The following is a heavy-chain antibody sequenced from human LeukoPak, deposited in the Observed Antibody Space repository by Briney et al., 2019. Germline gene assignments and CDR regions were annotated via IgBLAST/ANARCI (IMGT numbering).Heavy chain of an antibody. J-gene: IGHJ6*04. CDR2: IIPIFGTA. D-gene: IGHD2-2*01. V-gene: IGHV1-69*13. CDR3: ARNAVPDRPFSGMDV. CDR1: AGTFSSYA. Sequence: SVKVSCKASAGTFSSYAISWVRQAPGQGLEWMGGIIPIFGTANYAQKFQGRVTITADESTSTAYMELSSLRSEDTAVYYCARNAVPDRPFSGMDVWGKGTTVTVSS.